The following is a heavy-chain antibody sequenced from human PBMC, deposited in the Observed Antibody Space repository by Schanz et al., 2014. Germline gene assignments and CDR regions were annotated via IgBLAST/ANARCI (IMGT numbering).Heavy chain of an antibody. CDR2: IHSTGGTT. D-gene: IGHD4-4*01. Sequence: QVQLVQSGSELKKPGASVKVSCKASGYTFTSYGISWVRQAPGQGLEWMGIIHSTGGTTSHAQKFQGRVTMTRDTSTSTVYMELSSLRSEDTAVYYCASALTTWGGMDVWGQGTTVTVSS. CDR1: GYTFTSYG. CDR3: ASALTTWGGMDV. V-gene: IGHV1-46*01. J-gene: IGHJ6*02.